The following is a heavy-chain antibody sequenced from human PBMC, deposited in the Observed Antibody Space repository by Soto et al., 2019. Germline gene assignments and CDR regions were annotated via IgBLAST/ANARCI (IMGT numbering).Heavy chain of an antibody. CDR2: IVPLLGTA. Sequence: QVHLVQSGAEVKKPGSSVKVSCKASGGTFSTSGISWVRQAPGQGLEWVGRIVPLLGTANYAQRFQGRVTITADESTSPAYMELSSLRSEDTAVHYCAREYSSGWSGYWGQGTLVAVSS. V-gene: IGHV1-69*01. J-gene: IGHJ4*02. D-gene: IGHD6-19*01. CDR1: GGTFSTSG. CDR3: AREYSSGWSGY.